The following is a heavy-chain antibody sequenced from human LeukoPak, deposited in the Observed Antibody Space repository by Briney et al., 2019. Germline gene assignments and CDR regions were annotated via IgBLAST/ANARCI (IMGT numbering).Heavy chain of an antibody. CDR2: IYYSGST. J-gene: IGHJ6*03. CDR1: GGSISSYF. CDR3: ARVVGPLLGGYMVV. D-gene: IGHD1-26*01. Sequence: SGTLSLTCTVSGGSISSYFWSWVRQPAGKELEWMGYIYYSGSTNYNPPLKSRVTISVHTSKNQFSLKLSSVTAADTAVYYCARVVGPLLGGYMVVWGKGTTVTISS. V-gene: IGHV4-59*01.